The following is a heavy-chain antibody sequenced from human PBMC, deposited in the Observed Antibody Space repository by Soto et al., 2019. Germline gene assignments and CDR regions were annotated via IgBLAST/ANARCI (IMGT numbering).Heavy chain of an antibody. D-gene: IGHD5-12*01. CDR2: ISGSGGST. Sequence: EVQLLESGGGLVQPGGSLRLSCAASGFTFSSYAMSWVRQAPGKGLEWVSAISGSGGSTYYADSVKGRFTISRDNSKNPLYLQMNSLRAEDTAVYYCANSGYDFGYYFDYWGQGTLVTVSS. CDR1: GFTFSSYA. J-gene: IGHJ4*02. V-gene: IGHV3-23*01. CDR3: ANSGYDFGYYFDY.